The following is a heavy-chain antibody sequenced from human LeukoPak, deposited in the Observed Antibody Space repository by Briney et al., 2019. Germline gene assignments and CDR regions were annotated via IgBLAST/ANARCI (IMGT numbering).Heavy chain of an antibody. V-gene: IGHV5-51*01. CDR3: ARRSFGYKTTYFDY. CDR2: IYPGDSDT. D-gene: IGHD5-24*01. J-gene: IGHJ4*02. Sequence: GESLQISCKGSGYSFTSYWIGWVRQLPGKGLEWMGIIYPGDSDTRYSPSFQGQVTISADKSISTAYLQWCSLKASDTAMYYCARRSFGYKTTYFDYWGQGTLVTVSS. CDR1: GYSFTSYW.